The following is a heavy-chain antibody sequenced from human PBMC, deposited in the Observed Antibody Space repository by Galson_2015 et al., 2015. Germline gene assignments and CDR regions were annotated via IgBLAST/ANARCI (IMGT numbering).Heavy chain of an antibody. CDR3: ARGPSSSGYLGFILFDY. J-gene: IGHJ4*02. V-gene: IGHV1-3*01. CDR2: INVVNFNT. D-gene: IGHD5-12*01. Sequence: SVKVSCKASGYSLTFYPMHWVRQAPGQGLEWMGWINVVNFNTRSSQSFQGRVTFSSDTSASTVYMELSGLTSEDTAVYYCARGPSSSGYLGFILFDYWGQGSLVTVSS. CDR1: GYSLTFYP.